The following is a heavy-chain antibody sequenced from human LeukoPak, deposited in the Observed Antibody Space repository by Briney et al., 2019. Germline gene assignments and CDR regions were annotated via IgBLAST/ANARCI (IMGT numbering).Heavy chain of an antibody. CDR3: ARDGRGVGWFDP. V-gene: IGHV3-21*01. D-gene: IGHD3-10*01. Sequence: GGSLRLSCAASGFTFRNYRMNWVRQAPGKGLEWVSSISSSSIYIYYADSLKGRFTISRDNAKNSLYLQMNSLRAEDTAVYYCARDGRGVGWFDPWGQGTLVTVSS. CDR1: GFTFRNYR. CDR2: ISSSSIYI. J-gene: IGHJ5*02.